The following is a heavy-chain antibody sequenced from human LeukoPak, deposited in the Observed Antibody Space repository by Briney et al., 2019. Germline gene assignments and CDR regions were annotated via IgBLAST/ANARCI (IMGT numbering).Heavy chain of an antibody. CDR2: INAGIGNT. Sequence: ASVKVSCKASGYTFTYFAIHWVRQAPGQRLEWMGWINAGIGNTKYSQKFQGRVAITRDTSASTAYMELSSLRSEDTAVYYCARTQGVYYGGNFGSFDIWGQGTTVTVSS. CDR3: ARTQGVYYGGNFGSFDI. D-gene: IGHD4-23*01. J-gene: IGHJ3*02. V-gene: IGHV1-3*01. CDR1: GYTFTYFA.